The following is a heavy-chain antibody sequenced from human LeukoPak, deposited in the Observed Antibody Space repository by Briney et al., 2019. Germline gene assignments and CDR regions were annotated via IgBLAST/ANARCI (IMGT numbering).Heavy chain of an antibody. CDR3: ARGSSSWLNY. D-gene: IGHD6-13*01. V-gene: IGHV3-74*01. Sequence: SCKVSGYTLTELSMHWVRQAPGKGLVWVSRINSDGSSTSYADSVKGRFTISRDNAKNTLYLQMNSLRAEDTAVYYCARGSSSWLNYWGQGTLVTVSS. CDR2: INSDGSST. CDR1: GYTLTELS. J-gene: IGHJ4*02.